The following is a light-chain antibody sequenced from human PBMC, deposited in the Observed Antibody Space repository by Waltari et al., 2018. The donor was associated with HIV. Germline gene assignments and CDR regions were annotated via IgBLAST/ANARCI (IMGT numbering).Light chain of an antibody. CDR3: QSADLSGTYWV. CDR1: ALPDQF. CDR2: QDT. V-gene: IGLV3-25*03. J-gene: IGLJ3*02. Sequence: SYDVTQPSSVSVSPGQTARITCSGYALPDQFVYWYQQKPGQAPVLVIYQDTQRPSGIPERCSGSSSGTVATLTIRGVRTEDEADYHCQSADLSGTYWVFGGGTKLTVL.